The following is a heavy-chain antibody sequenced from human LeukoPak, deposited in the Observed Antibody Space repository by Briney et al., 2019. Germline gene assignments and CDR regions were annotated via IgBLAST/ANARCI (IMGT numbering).Heavy chain of an antibody. CDR3: ARRVIDVAVFDY. D-gene: IGHD3-10*01. J-gene: IGHJ4*02. CDR2: IYYSGST. V-gene: IGHV4-39*07. Sequence: SETLSLTCTVSGGSISSSSYYWGWIRQPPGKGLEWIGSIYYSGSTYYNPSLKSRVTISVDKSKNQFSLKLSSVTAADTAVYYCARRVIDVAVFDYWGQGTLVTVSS. CDR1: GGSISSSSYY.